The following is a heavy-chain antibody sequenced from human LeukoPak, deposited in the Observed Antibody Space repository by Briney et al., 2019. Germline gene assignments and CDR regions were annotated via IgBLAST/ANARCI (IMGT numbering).Heavy chain of an antibody. CDR3: ARSPDVVETWFDP. Sequence: PGGSLRLSCAASGFTFTDYYMSWIRQAPGKGLEWVSYLSTSTTFINYADSVRGRFTISRDNAKNSLYLQMNSLRAEDTAVYYCARSPDVVETWFDPWGQGTLVTVSS. CDR2: LSTSTTFI. V-gene: IGHV3-11*03. D-gene: IGHD2-21*01. J-gene: IGHJ5*02. CDR1: GFTFTDYY.